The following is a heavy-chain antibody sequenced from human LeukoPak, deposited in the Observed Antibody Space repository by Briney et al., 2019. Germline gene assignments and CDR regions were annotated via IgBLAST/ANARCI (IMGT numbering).Heavy chain of an antibody. CDR2: ISSKANSYAT. V-gene: IGHV3-73*01. J-gene: IGHJ6*02. CDR1: GFTFSGSA. D-gene: IGHD6-13*01. CDR3: TRLGSLIAAAGTKHYYYYGMDV. Sequence: PGGSLKLSCAASGFTFSGSAMHWVRQASGKGLEWVGRISSKANSYATAYAASVKGRFTISRDDSKNTAYLQMNSLKTEDTAVYYCTRLGSLIAAAGTKHYYYYGMDVWGQGTTVTVSS.